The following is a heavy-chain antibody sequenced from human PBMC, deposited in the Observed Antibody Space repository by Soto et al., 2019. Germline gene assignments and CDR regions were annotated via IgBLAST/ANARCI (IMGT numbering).Heavy chain of an antibody. CDR2: IRTKAHGGTT. CDR1: GFTFGDYA. J-gene: IGHJ3*01. Sequence: PGGSLRLSCTASGFTFGDYAMSWFRQAPGKGLEWVGFIRTKAHGGTTEYAASVKGRFTISTDDSKNIAYLQMNSLKTEDTAVYYCTRGKEVPGPWGQGTRVTVSS. V-gene: IGHV3-49*03. CDR3: TRGKEVPGP.